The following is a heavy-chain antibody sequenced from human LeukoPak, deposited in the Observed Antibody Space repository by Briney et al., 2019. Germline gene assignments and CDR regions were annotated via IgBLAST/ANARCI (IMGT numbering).Heavy chain of an antibody. J-gene: IGHJ4*02. CDR1: GGSFGGYY. Sequence: SETLSLTCAVYGGSFGGYYLSWIRQPPGKGLEWIGYIYYSGSTNHNPSLKSRVTISVDTSKNQFSLKLSSVTAADTAVYYCAGGGSWFDYWGQGTLVTVSS. CDR2: IYYSGST. CDR3: AGGGSWFDY. V-gene: IGHV4-59*01. D-gene: IGHD6-13*01.